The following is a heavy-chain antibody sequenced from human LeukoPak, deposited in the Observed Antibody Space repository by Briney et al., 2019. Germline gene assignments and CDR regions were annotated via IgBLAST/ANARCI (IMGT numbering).Heavy chain of an antibody. Sequence: GGSLRLSCAASGFTFGNFWMSWVRQAPGRGLQGVASMKGDASLIYYVDSMKGRFTISRDNARNSLYLQMNSLRVEDTAVYYCARLFGGVTTFDYWGQGALVTVSS. CDR2: MKGDASLI. J-gene: IGHJ4*02. CDR1: GFTFGNFW. D-gene: IGHD2-8*02. CDR3: ARLFGGVTTFDY. V-gene: IGHV3-7*01.